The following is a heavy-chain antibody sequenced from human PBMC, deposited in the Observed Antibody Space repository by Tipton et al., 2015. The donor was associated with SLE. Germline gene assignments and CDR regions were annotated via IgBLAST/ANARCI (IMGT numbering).Heavy chain of an antibody. V-gene: IGHV3-7*01. CDR1: GFTFSSYW. CDR3: TTGSLTLTTGAEDH. CDR2: IKEDGSDK. D-gene: IGHD4-17*01. J-gene: IGHJ4*02. Sequence: GSLRLSCAASGFTFSSYWMSWVRQTPGKGLEWVANIKEDGSDKYYLDSVKGRFTISRDNAKNSLWLQMNSLRVEDTAVYYCTTGSLTLTTGAEDHWGQGTLVTVSS.